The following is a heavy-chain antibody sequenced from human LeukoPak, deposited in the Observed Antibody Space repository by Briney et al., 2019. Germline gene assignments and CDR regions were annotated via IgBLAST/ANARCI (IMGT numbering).Heavy chain of an antibody. CDR1: GYTFTSYG. D-gene: IGHD4-11*01. Sequence: ASVKVSCKASGYTFTSYGISWVRQAPGQGLEWMGRISAYNGNTNYAQKLQGGVTMTTDTSTSTAYMELRSLRSDDTAVYYCARSSRWDSHSNYGYDYWGQGTLVTVSS. V-gene: IGHV1-18*01. J-gene: IGHJ4*02. CDR3: ARSSRWDSHSNYGYDY. CDR2: ISAYNGNT.